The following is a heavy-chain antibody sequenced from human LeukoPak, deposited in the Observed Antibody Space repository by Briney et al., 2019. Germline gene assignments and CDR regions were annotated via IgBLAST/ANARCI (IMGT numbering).Heavy chain of an antibody. Sequence: ASVKVSCKASGYTFTGYSIYWVRQTPGQKLEWMGWINPKTGTANSAQKFQGRVTMTRDTSISTVYMEVRSLRSDDTALYYCARVYGNWVSRPFDLWAKGQWSPSLQ. D-gene: IGHD1-1*01. V-gene: IGHV1-2*02. J-gene: IGHJ3*01. CDR2: INPKTGTA. CDR3: ARVYGNWVSRPFDL. CDR1: GYTFTGYS.